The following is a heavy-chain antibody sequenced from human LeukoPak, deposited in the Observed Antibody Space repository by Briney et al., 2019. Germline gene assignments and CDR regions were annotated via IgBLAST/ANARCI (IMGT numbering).Heavy chain of an antibody. J-gene: IGHJ4*02. CDR3: ARLYCSGGSCYHFDY. CDR1: GFTFSSYW. Sequence: GGSLRLSCAASGFTFSSYWMSWVRQAPGKGLEWVANIKQDGSEKYYVDSVKGRFTISRDNAKNSLYLQMNSLRAEDTAVYYCARLYCSGGSCYHFDYWGQRSLVTVSS. V-gene: IGHV3-7*01. CDR2: IKQDGSEK. D-gene: IGHD2-15*01.